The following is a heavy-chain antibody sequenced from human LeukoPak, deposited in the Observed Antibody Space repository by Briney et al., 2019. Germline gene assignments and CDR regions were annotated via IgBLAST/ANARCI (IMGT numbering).Heavy chain of an antibody. V-gene: IGHV3-21*01. CDR2: ISSSSYI. Sequence: KPGGSLRLSCAASGFTFSSYSMNWVRQAPGKGLEWVSSISSSSYIYYADSVKGRFTISRDNAKNSLYLQMNSLRAEDTAVYYCARSIAAAGIDYWGQGTLVTVSS. CDR1: GFTFSSYS. CDR3: ARSIAAAGIDY. D-gene: IGHD6-13*01. J-gene: IGHJ4*02.